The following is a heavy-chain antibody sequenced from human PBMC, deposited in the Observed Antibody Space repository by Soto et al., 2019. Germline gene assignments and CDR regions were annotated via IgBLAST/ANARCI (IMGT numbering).Heavy chain of an antibody. J-gene: IGHJ5*02. CDR2: IYYSGST. Sequence: ASETLSLTCTVSGGSISSYYWSWIRQPPGKGLEWIGYIYYSGSTNYNPSLKSRVTISVDTSKNQFSLKLSSVTAADTAVYYCAREDSSGYYFSTWGQGTLVTVSS. CDR1: GGSISSYY. D-gene: IGHD3-22*01. V-gene: IGHV4-59*01. CDR3: AREDSSGYYFST.